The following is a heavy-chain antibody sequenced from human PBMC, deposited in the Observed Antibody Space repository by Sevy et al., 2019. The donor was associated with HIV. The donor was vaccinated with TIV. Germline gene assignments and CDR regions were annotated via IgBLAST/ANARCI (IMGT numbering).Heavy chain of an antibody. V-gene: IGHV3-33*06. J-gene: IGHJ5*02. D-gene: IGHD3-3*01. CDR3: AKTFAIFGVLMSPDFDP. CDR2: IGKVGSYK. Sequence: GGSLRLSCAASGFTFSNYGMHWVRQAPGKGLEWVAVIGKVGSYKYYPDSVKGRFTISRDNTKSTLYLQMNSLRAEDTALYYCAKTFAIFGVLMSPDFDPWGQGTLVTVSS. CDR1: GFTFSNYG.